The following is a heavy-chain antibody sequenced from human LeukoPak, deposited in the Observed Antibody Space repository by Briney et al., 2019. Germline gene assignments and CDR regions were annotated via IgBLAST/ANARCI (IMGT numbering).Heavy chain of an antibody. V-gene: IGHV4-4*07. CDR2: IYTTGAT. D-gene: IGHD2-2*02. CDR1: SGSIKSYY. Sequence: SETLSLTCTVSSGSIKSYYWGWVRQPPGKGLEWIGRIYTTGATQYNPSLKSRVTMSIDTSTNQFSLNLTSMTAADTAVYYCGRQGYTASHYFLDFWSQGTLVAVS. J-gene: IGHJ4*02. CDR3: GRQGYTASHYFLDF.